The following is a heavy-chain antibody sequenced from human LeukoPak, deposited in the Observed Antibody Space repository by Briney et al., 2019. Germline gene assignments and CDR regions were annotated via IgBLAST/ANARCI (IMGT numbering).Heavy chain of an antibody. CDR1: GGSFSGYY. CDR3: ARKPIFPNPETFDP. Sequence: SETLSLTCAVYGGSFSGYYWSWIRQPPGKGLEWIGEINHSGSTNYNPSLKSRVTISVDTSKNQFSLKLSSVTAADTAVYYCARKPIFPNPETFDPWGQGTLVTVSS. D-gene: IGHD1-14*01. J-gene: IGHJ5*02. CDR2: INHSGST. V-gene: IGHV4-34*01.